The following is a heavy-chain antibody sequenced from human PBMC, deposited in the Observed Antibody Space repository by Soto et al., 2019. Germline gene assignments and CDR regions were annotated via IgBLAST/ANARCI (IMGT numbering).Heavy chain of an antibody. D-gene: IGHD3-16*02. Sequence: QVQLVQSGAEVKKPGASVKVSCKASGYTFTSYGISWVRQAPGQGLEWMGWISAYNGNTNYAQKLQGRVTMTTDTSTSTAYMELRSLRSDDTAVYYCARGLYDYVWGSYRYTEGNFDYWGQGTLVTVSS. V-gene: IGHV1-18*04. CDR1: GYTFTSYG. CDR2: ISAYNGNT. CDR3: ARGLYDYVWGSYRYTEGNFDY. J-gene: IGHJ4*02.